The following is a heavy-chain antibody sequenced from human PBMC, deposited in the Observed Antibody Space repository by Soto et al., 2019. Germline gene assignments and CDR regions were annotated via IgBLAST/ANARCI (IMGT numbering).Heavy chain of an antibody. J-gene: IGHJ4*02. CDR1: GGSVSSGSYY. CDR3: ASGIAVAGLDY. D-gene: IGHD6-19*01. CDR2: IYYSGST. V-gene: IGHV4-61*01. Sequence: SETLSLTCTVSGGSVSSGSYYWSWIRQPPGKGLEWIGYIYYSGSTNYNPSLKSRVTISVDTSKNQFSLKLSSVTAADTAVYYCASGIAVAGLDYWGQGTLVTVSS.